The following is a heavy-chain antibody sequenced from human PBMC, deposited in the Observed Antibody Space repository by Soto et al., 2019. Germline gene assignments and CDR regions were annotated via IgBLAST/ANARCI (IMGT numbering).Heavy chain of an antibody. CDR1: GFTFTTYW. D-gene: IGHD3-16*01. J-gene: IGHJ4*02. V-gene: IGHV3-7*05. Sequence: EVQLVESGGGLVQPGGSLRLSCAASGFTFTTYWMSWVRQTPEKGLEWVANIKQDGSEQYYVDSVKGRFTISRDNAKNSLYLQIDSLRADDTAMYYCARGGGNCDYWGQGSLVTVSS. CDR3: ARGGGNCDY. CDR2: IKQDGSEQ.